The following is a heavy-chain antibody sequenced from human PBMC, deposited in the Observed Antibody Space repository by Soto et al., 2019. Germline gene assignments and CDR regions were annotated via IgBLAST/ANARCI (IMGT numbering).Heavy chain of an antibody. CDR2: IWYDGSNK. Sequence: GGSLRLSCAASGFTFSSYGMHWVRQAPGKGLEWVAVIWYDGSNKYYADSVKGRFTISRDNSKNTLYLQMNSLRAEDTAAYYCARGIGLNWFDPWGQGTLVTVSS. CDR3: ARGIGLNWFDP. J-gene: IGHJ5*02. D-gene: IGHD2-15*01. V-gene: IGHV3-33*01. CDR1: GFTFSSYG.